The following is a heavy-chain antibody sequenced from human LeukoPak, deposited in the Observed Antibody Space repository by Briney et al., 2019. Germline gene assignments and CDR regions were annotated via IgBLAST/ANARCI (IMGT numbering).Heavy chain of an antibody. Sequence: ASVKVSCKASGYTFTGYYMHWVRQAPGQGLEWMGWINPNSGGTNYAQKFQGRVTMTRDTSISTAYMELSRLRSDDTAVYYCARNIWFGESSDAFDIWGQGTMVTVSS. CDR1: GYTFTGYY. CDR3: ARNIWFGESSDAFDI. J-gene: IGHJ3*02. V-gene: IGHV1-2*02. D-gene: IGHD3-10*01. CDR2: INPNSGGT.